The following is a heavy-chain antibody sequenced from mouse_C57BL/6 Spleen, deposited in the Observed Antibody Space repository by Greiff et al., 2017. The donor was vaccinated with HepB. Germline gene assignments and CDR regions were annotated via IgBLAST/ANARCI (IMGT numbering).Heavy chain of an antibody. Sequence: QVQLQQSGAELARPGASVKLSCKASGYTFTSYGISWVKQRTGQGLEWIGEIYPRSGNTYYNEKFKGKATLTADKSSSTAYMELRSLTSEGAAVYCCARFGLTTVVENWGQGTTLTVSS. J-gene: IGHJ2*01. CDR2: IYPRSGNT. D-gene: IGHD1-1*01. CDR1: GYTFTSYG. V-gene: IGHV1-81*01. CDR3: ARFGLTTVVEN.